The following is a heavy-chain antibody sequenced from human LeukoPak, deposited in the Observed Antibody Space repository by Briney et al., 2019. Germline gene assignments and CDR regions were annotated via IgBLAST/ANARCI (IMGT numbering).Heavy chain of an antibody. CDR1: GGSISSGGYY. CDR3: ARAGTYSSSWLDY. Sequence: SQTLSLTCTVSGGSISSGGYYWSWIRQPPGKGLEWIGYIFHSGSPNYNPSLKSRVTISIDTSKNQFSLKLSSVTAADTAFYYCARAGTYSSSWLDYWGQGTLVTVSS. J-gene: IGHJ4*02. CDR2: IFHSGSP. V-gene: IGHV4-61*08. D-gene: IGHD6-13*01.